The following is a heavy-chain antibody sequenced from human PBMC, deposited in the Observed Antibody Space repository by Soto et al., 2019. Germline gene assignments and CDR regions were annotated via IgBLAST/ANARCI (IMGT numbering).Heavy chain of an antibody. CDR2: IVVGSGNT. Sequence: QMQLVQSGPEVKKPGTSVKVSCKASGFTFTSSAVQWVRQARGQRLEWIGWIVVGSGNTNYAQKFQERVTITGDMSTSTAYMELSSLRSEDTAVYYCAANPNYYDSSGYYRSWGQGTLVTVSS. J-gene: IGHJ4*02. D-gene: IGHD3-22*01. V-gene: IGHV1-58*01. CDR3: AANPNYYDSSGYYRS. CDR1: GFTFTSSA.